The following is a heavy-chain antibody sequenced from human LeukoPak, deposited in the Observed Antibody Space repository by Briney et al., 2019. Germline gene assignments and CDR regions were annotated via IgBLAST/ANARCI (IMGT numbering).Heavy chain of an antibody. CDR3: ARDLSICGYNWFDP. CDR2: INPNSGGT. Sequence: ASVKVPCKASGYTFTGYYVHWVRQAPGQGLEWMGWINPNSGGTNYAQKFQGRVTMTRDTSISTAYMELSRLRSDDTAVYYCARDLSICGYNWFDPWGQGTLVTVSS. V-gene: IGHV1-2*02. J-gene: IGHJ5*02. D-gene: IGHD1-26*01. CDR1: GYTFTGYY.